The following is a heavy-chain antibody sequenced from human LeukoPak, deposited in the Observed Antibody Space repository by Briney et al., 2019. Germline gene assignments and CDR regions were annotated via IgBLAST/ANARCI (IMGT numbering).Heavy chain of an antibody. Sequence: ASVKVSCKASGYTSTGYYIHWVRQAPGQGLEWMGRINPNSDVTNYAQKFRGRVTMTRDTSISTAYMELSSLRSDDTAVYYCAREGGFDYDSRGYLDYWGQGTLVTVSS. CDR1: GYTSTGYY. D-gene: IGHD3-22*01. J-gene: IGHJ4*02. V-gene: IGHV1-2*06. CDR2: INPNSDVT. CDR3: AREGGFDYDSRGYLDY.